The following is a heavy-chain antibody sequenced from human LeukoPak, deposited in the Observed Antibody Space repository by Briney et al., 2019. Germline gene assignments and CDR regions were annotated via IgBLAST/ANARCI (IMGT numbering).Heavy chain of an antibody. J-gene: IGHJ5*02. V-gene: IGHV4-39*01. Sequence: PSETLSLTCIVSGASIRNYNNYWGWIRQPPGKGLEWIGSVFYTGSTYYNPSLRSRITVSVDTSKNQFSLKLTSVTAADTAVYYCARVRAARVSWFDPWGQGTLVTVSS. D-gene: IGHD6-6*01. CDR3: ARVRAARVSWFDP. CDR2: VFYTGST. CDR1: GASIRNYNNY.